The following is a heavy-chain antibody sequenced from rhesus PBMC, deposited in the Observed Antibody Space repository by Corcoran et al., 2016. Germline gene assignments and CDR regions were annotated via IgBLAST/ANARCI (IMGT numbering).Heavy chain of an antibody. D-gene: IGHD3-9*01. CDR2: IGGSSGNT. V-gene: IGHV4-127*01. CDR3: ARDYEDDYGYYRGGKSLDV. Sequence: QVQLQESGPGLVKPSETLSLTCAVSGLSISSDFGWPWIRQPPGKGLEWFGNIGGSSGNTLYKPSLKSRVSISKDTSKNLFSLNLRSVTAADTAVYYCARDYEDDYGYYRGGKSLDVWGRGVLVTVSS. CDR1: GLSISSDFG. J-gene: IGHJ5-2*02.